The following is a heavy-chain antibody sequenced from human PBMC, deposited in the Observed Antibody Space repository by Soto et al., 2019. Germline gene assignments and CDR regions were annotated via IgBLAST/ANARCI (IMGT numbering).Heavy chain of an antibody. J-gene: IGHJ3*02. CDR1: GGSISSSSYY. V-gene: IGHV4-39*07. Sequence: PSETLSLTCTVSGGSISSSSYYWGWIRQPPGKGLEWIGSIYYSGSTYYNPSLKSRVTISVDTSKNQFSLKLSSVTAADTAVYYCARDRSPPKDIVLVPAAHDAFDIWGQGTMVTVSS. D-gene: IGHD2-2*01. CDR2: IYYSGST. CDR3: ARDRSPPKDIVLVPAAHDAFDI.